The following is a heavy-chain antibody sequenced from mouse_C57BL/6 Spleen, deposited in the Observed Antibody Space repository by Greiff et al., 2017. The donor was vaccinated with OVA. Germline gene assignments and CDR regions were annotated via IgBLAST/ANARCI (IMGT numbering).Heavy chain of an antibody. CDR1: GYTFTSYW. Sequence: QVQLQQPGAELVKPGASVKLSCKASGYTFTSYWMQWVKQRPGQGLEWIGEIDPSDSYTNYNQKFKCKATLTVDTSSSTAYMELRSLTSEDSAVYFCARKGDYGNLYAMDYWGQGTSVTVSS. J-gene: IGHJ4*01. CDR3: ARKGDYGNLYAMDY. D-gene: IGHD2-1*01. CDR2: IDPSDSYT. V-gene: IGHV1-50*01.